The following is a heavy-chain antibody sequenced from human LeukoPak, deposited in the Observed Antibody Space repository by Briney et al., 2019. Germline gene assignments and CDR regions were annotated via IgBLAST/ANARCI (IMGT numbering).Heavy chain of an antibody. CDR1: GFTFSSYA. D-gene: IGHD5-12*01. V-gene: IGHV3-23*01. CDR3: AKGLQYSGYGTYYFDY. Sequence: PGGSLRLSCAASGFTFSSYAMSWVRQAPGKGLEWVSAISGSGGSTYYADSVKGRFTISRDNSKNTLYLQMNSLRAEDTAVYYCAKGLQYSGYGTYYFDYWGQGTLVTVSS. CDR2: ISGSGGST. J-gene: IGHJ4*02.